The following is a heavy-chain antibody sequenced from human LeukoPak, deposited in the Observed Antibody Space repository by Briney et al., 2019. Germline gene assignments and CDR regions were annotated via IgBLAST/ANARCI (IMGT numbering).Heavy chain of an antibody. D-gene: IGHD3-10*01. J-gene: IGHJ4*02. V-gene: IGHV4-34*01. CDR2: INHSGST. CDR3: ARDPDYYGSGAIPFDY. CDR1: GGSFSGYY. Sequence: SETLSLTCAVYGGSFSGYYWSWIRQPPGKGLEWIGEINHSGSTNYNPSLKSRVTISVDTSKNQFSLKLSSVTAADTAVYYCARDPDYYGSGAIPFDYWGQGTLVTVSS.